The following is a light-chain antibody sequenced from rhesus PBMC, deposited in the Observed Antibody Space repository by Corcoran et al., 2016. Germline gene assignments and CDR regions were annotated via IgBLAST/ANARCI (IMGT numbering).Light chain of an antibody. CDR2: SAY. V-gene: IGKV3-40*03. J-gene: IGKJ1*01. Sequence: PGETATLSCRASETVGSSLAWYQQKPGQAPKLLVHSAYFRATGIPDRFSGSGSRTEFTLTISRLEPEDVGVYHCQQYNDLLTWTCGQGTKVEIK. CDR3: QQYNDLLTWT. CDR1: ETVGSS.